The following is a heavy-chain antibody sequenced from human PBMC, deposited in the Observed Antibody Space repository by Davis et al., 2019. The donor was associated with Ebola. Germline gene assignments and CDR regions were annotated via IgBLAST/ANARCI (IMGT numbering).Heavy chain of an antibody. D-gene: IGHD6-19*01. Sequence: SETLSLTCTVSGGSISSGGYYWSWIRQPPGKGLEWIGYIYYSGSTNYNPSLKSRVTISVDTSKNQFSLKLSSVTAADTAVYYCASGSGWSALVTGMDVWGQGTTVTVSS. CDR3: ASGSGWSALVTGMDV. CDR1: GGSISSGGYY. CDR2: IYYSGST. V-gene: IGHV4-61*08. J-gene: IGHJ6*02.